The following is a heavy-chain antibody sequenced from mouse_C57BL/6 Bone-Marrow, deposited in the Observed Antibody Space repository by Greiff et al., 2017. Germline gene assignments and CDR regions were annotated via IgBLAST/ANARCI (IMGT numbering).Heavy chain of an antibody. J-gene: IGHJ4*01. D-gene: IGHD2-2*01. CDR1: GYSFTGYY. V-gene: IGHV1-42*01. CDR3: ARMGRVTTGVYYAMDY. Sequence: VQLQQSGPELVKPGASVKISCKASGYSFTGYYMNWVKQSPEKSLEWIGEINPSTGGTTYNQKFKAKATLTVDKSSSTAYMQLKSLTSEDSAVYYCARMGRVTTGVYYAMDYWGQGTSVTVSS. CDR2: INPSTGGT.